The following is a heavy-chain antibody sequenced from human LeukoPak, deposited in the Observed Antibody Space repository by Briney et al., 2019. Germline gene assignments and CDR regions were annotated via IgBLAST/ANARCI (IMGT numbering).Heavy chain of an antibody. J-gene: IGHJ4*02. Sequence: GGSLRLSCAASGFTFSSYSMNWVRQAPGKGLEWVSYISSSSSTIYYADSVKGRSTISRDNSKNTLYLHMNSLSAEDTAVYYCAKDSFSTSWGQGALVTVSS. V-gene: IGHV3-48*01. CDR3: AKDSFSTS. D-gene: IGHD2-2*01. CDR2: ISSSSSTI. CDR1: GFTFSSYS.